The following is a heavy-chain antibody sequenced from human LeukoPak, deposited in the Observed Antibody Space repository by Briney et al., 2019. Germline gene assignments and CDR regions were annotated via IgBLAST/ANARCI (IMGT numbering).Heavy chain of an antibody. CDR2: INPNSGGT. J-gene: IGHJ4*02. Sequence: ASVKVSCKASGYTFTGYYMHWVRQAPGQGLEWMGWINPNSGGTSYAQKFQGRVTMTRDTSISTAYMELSRLRSDDTAVYYCAFRTEASGYDYWGQGTLVTVSS. D-gene: IGHD5-12*01. CDR3: AFRTEASGYDY. CDR1: GYTFTGYY. V-gene: IGHV1-2*02.